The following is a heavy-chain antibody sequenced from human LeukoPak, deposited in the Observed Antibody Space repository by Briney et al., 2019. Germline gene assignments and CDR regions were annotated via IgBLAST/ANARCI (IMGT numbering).Heavy chain of an antibody. D-gene: IGHD3-22*01. J-gene: IGHJ4*02. CDR1: GGSISSSSYY. V-gene: IGHV4-39*01. CDR3: ARLTVTQTYDYDSSGYPSTFEY. Sequence: SETLSLTCTVSGGSISSSSYYWGWIRQPPGKGLEWIGSIYNSGSTSYNPSLKSRVTISVDTSENQFSLKLSSVTAADTAVYYRARLTVTQTYDYDSSGYPSTFEYWGQGTPVTVSS. CDR2: IYNSGST.